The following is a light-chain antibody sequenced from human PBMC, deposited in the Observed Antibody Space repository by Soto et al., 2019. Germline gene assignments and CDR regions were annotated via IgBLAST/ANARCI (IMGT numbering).Light chain of an antibody. J-gene: IGLJ2*01. CDR2: GNS. Sequence: QCVLTQPPSVSGAPGQRVTISCTGSSSNIGAGYDVHWYQQLPGTAPKLLIYGNSNRPSGVPDRFSGSKSGTSASLAITGLQAEDEADYSCQSYDSSLSGQGVFGGGTKVTVL. V-gene: IGLV1-40*01. CDR1: SSNIGAGYD. CDR3: QSYDSSLSGQGV.